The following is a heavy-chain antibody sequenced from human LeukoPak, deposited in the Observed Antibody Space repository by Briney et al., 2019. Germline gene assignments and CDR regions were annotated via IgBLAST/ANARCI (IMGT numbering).Heavy chain of an antibody. CDR3: ATSRYCSSTSCRGKYFDS. V-gene: IGHV3-23*01. Sequence: GGSLRLSCAASGFTFSSYAMSWVRQAPGKGLEWVSAISGSGGSTYYADSVKGRFTISRDNSKNTLYLQMNSLRAEDTAVYYCATSRYCSSTSCRGKYFDSWGREPWSPSPQ. CDR1: GFTFSSYA. CDR2: ISGSGGST. D-gene: IGHD2-2*01. J-gene: IGHJ4*02.